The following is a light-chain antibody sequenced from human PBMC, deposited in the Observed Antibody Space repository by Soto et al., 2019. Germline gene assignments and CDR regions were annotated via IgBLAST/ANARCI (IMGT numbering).Light chain of an antibody. J-gene: IGKJ5*01. Sequence: EIVLTQSPDTLSLSPGERATVSCRASQNVDSYLAWYQHKPGQAPRLLIYGTSSRAIGIPGRFSGSGSGTDFTLTISRVEPEDFAVYYCQQYATSPTTFGHGARL. CDR1: QNVDSY. V-gene: IGKV3-20*01. CDR2: GTS. CDR3: QQYATSPTT.